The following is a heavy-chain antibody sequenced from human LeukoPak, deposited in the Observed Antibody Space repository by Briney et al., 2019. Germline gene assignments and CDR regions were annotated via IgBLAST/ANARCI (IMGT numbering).Heavy chain of an antibody. D-gene: IGHD4-17*01. CDR1: GGSFSGYY. CDR3: ARVRHDYGDYGDAFDI. J-gene: IGHJ3*02. V-gene: IGHV4-34*01. CDR2: INHSGST. Sequence: SETLSLTCAVYGGSFSGYYWSWIRQPPGKGLEWIGEINHSGSTYYNPSLKSRVTISVDRSKNQFSLKLSSVTAADTAVYYCARVRHDYGDYGDAFDIWGQGTMVTVSS.